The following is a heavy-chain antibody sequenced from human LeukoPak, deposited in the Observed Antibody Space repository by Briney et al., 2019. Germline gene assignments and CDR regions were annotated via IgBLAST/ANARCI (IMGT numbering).Heavy chain of an antibody. CDR1: GYTFTSYG. J-gene: IGHJ4*02. CDR3: AGGSRVGGYWGTYFDY. D-gene: IGHD5-12*01. Sequence: ASVKVSCKASGYTFTSYGISWVRQAPGQGLEWMGWISAYNGNTNYAQKLQGRVTMTTDTSTSTAYMELRSLRSDDTAVDYCAGGSRVGGYWGTYFDYWGQGTLVTVSS. CDR2: ISAYNGNT. V-gene: IGHV1-18*01.